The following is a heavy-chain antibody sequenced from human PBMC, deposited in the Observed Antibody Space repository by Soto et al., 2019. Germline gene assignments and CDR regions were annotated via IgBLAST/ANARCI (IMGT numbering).Heavy chain of an antibody. CDR1: GFTFSSYA. CDR2: ISYDGSNK. J-gene: IGHJ4*02. V-gene: IGHV3-30-3*01. CDR3: ARGVNVVY. Sequence: QVQLVESGGGVVQPGRSLRLSCAASGFTFSSYAMHWVRQAPGKGLEWVAVISYDGSNKYYADSVKGRFTISRDNSKNTLYLQMNSLRAEDTAVYYCARGVNVVYWGQGTLVTVS. D-gene: IGHD2-15*01.